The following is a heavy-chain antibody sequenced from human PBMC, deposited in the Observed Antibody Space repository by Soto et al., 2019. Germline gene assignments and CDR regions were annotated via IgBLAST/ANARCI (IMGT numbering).Heavy chain of an antibody. D-gene: IGHD2-15*01. J-gene: IGHJ6*02. Sequence: GGSLRLSCAASGFTVSSNYMSWVSQAPGKGLEWVSVIYSGGSTYYADSVKGRFTISRDNSKNTLYLQMNSLRAEDKDVYYCARDHCSGGSCYDYGDYYYYGMDVWGQGTTVTVSS. CDR1: GFTVSSNY. CDR2: IYSGGST. V-gene: IGHV3-66*01. CDR3: ARDHCSGGSCYDYGDYYYYGMDV.